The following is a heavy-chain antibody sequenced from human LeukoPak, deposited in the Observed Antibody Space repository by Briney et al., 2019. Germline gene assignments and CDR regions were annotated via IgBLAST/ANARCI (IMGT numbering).Heavy chain of an antibody. J-gene: IGHJ5*02. CDR2: ISPGDSDA. V-gene: IGHV5-51*01. CDR1: GYSFTNLW. CDR3: ARCGYVGSGHYYNWFDP. D-gene: IGHD3-22*01. Sequence: GESLKISCQTSGYSFTNLWIAWVRQTPGKGLEWLGIISPGDSDALYNPSFQGHVTMSTDRSINTAYLQWSSLQASDTAIYYCARCGYVGSGHYYNWFDPWGQGTLVTVAS.